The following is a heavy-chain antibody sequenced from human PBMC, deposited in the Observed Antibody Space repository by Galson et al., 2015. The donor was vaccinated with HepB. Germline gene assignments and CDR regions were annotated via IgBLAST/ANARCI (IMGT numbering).Heavy chain of an antibody. J-gene: IGHJ3*02. CDR1: GGTFGSYA. V-gene: IGHV1-69*04. Sequence: SVNVSCKASGGTFGSYAISWVRQAPGQGLEWMGRIIPILGIANYAQKFQGRVTITADKSTSTAYMELSSLRSEDTAVYYCARGSGGDCYSGWGSECAFDIWGQGTMVTVSS. D-gene: IGHD2-21*02. CDR3: ARGSGGDCYSGWGSECAFDI. CDR2: IIPILGIA.